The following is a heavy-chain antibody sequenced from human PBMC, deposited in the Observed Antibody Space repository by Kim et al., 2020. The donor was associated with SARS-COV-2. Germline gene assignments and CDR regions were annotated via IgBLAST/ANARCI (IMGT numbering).Heavy chain of an antibody. V-gene: IGHV4-39*01. J-gene: IGHJ6*02. CDR1: GGSISSSSYY. Sequence: SETLSLTCTVSGGSISSSSYYWGWIRQPPGKGLEWIGSIYYSGSTYYNPSLKSRVTISVDTSKNQFSLKLSSVTAADTAVYYCARHRRASPAAMFGYYYYGMDVWGQGTTVTVSS. D-gene: IGHD2-2*01. CDR2: IYYSGST. CDR3: ARHRRASPAAMFGYYYYGMDV.